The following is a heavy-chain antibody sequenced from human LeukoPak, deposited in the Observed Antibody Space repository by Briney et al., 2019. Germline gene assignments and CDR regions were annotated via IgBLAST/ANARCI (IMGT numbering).Heavy chain of an antibody. CDR1: GFTFSSYA. CDR3: ARVAILRRDGYNYFDC. Sequence: GGSLRLSCAASGFTFSSYAMHWVRQAPGKGLEWVAVISYDGSNKYYADSVKGRFTISRDNSKNTLYLQMNSLRAEDTAVYYCARVAILRRDGYNYFDCWGQGTLVTVSS. CDR2: ISYDGSNK. D-gene: IGHD5-24*01. V-gene: IGHV3-30-3*01. J-gene: IGHJ4*02.